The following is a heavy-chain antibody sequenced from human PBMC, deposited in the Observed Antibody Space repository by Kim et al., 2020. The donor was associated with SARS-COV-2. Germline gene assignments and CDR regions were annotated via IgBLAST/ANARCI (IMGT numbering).Heavy chain of an antibody. D-gene: IGHD1-26*01. J-gene: IGHJ4*02. V-gene: IGHV3-23*01. Sequence: GGGTYYADSVKGRFTISRDNSKYTLYLQMNSLRAEDTAVYYCVGNRYFDFWGQGTLVTVSS. CDR3: VGNRYFDF. CDR2: GGGT.